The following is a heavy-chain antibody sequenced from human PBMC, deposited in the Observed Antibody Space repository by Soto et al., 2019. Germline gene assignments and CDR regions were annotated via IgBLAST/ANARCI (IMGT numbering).Heavy chain of an antibody. V-gene: IGHV3-33*01. Sequence: PGGSLRLSCAASGFTFSSYGMHWVRQAPGKGLEWVAVIWYDGSNKYYADSVKGRFTISGDNSKNTLYLQMNSLRAEDTAVYYCARESVSPYYYYYYGMDVWGQGTTVTVSS. CDR3: ARESVSPYYYYYYGMDV. CDR1: GFTFSSYG. CDR2: IWYDGSNK. J-gene: IGHJ6*02.